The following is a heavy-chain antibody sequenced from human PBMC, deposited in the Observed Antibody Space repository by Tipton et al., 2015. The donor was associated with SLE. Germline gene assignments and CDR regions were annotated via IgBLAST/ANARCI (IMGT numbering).Heavy chain of an antibody. CDR3: ARGGAEAAGRDAFDI. CDR2: IIPIFGTA. Sequence: QLVQSGAEGKKPGASVKVSCKASGYTFTSYDINWVRQATGQGLEWMGGIIPIFGTANYAQKFQGRVTITADESTSTAYMELSSLRSEDTAVYYCARGGAEAAGRDAFDIWGQGTMVTVSS. D-gene: IGHD6-13*01. J-gene: IGHJ3*02. V-gene: IGHV1-69*13. CDR1: GYTFTSYD.